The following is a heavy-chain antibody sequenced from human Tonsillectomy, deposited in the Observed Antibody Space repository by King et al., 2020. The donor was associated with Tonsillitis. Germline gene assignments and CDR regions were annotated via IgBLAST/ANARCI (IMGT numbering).Heavy chain of an antibody. J-gene: IGHJ5*02. D-gene: IGHD3-10*01. V-gene: IGHV1-18*04. CDR3: AGGITMVRGVNEFDP. CDR1: GYIFTRYG. Sequence: QLVQSGAEVKKPGASVKVSCKASGYIFTRYGISWVRQAPGQGLEWMGWISVYNGHTKYAQKLQGRVTMTTDTSTSTAYMELRSLRSDDTAVYYCAGGITMVRGVNEFDPWGQGTLVTVSS. CDR2: ISVYNGHT.